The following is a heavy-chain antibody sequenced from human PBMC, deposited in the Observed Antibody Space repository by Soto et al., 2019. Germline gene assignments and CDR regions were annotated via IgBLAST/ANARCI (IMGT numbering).Heavy chain of an antibody. J-gene: IGHJ4*02. CDR3: ARQIYDSDTGPNFQYYFDS. V-gene: IGHV5-10-1*01. Sequence: GESLKISCKGSGYSFAGYWITWVRQKPGKGLEWMGRIDPSDSQTYYSPSFRGHVTISVTKSITTVFLQWSSLRASGTAMYYCARQIYDSDTGPNFQYYFDSWGQGXPVTVSS. CDR2: IDPSDSQT. D-gene: IGHD3-22*01. CDR1: GYSFAGYW.